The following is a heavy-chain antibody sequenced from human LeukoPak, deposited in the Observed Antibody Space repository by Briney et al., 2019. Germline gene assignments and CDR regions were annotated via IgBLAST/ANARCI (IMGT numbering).Heavy chain of an antibody. D-gene: IGHD1-26*01. J-gene: IGHJ4*02. V-gene: IGHV4-59*01. Sequence: SETLSPTCTLSGGSISTYFWSWIRQPPGKALEWIGYISHTGSTNYNPSLKSRVTISVDTSKNQFSLKLSSVTAADTAVYYCARDIVGATGHFDYWGQGTLVTVSS. CDR2: ISHTGST. CDR1: GGSISTYF. CDR3: ARDIVGATGHFDY.